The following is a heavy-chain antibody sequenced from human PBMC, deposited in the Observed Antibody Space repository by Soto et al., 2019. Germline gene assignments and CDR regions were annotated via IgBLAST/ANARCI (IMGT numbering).Heavy chain of an antibody. D-gene: IGHD6-19*01. CDR1: GASVSSYY. Sequence: QVQLQESGPGLVKTSETMSLTCTASGASVSSYYWSWIRQPPGKGLEWIGHIYNGERTNYNPYLKSRVIISVDRAKNQFSPKLSSVTAADTAVYYCERTSGWPSFDFLRQAGLVTVSS. CDR3: ERTSGWPSFDF. V-gene: IGHV4-59*02. J-gene: IGHJ4*02. CDR2: IYNGERT.